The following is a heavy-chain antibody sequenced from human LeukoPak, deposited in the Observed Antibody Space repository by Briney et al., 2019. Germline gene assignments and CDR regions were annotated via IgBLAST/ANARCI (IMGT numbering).Heavy chain of an antibody. D-gene: IGHD3-10*01. V-gene: IGHV4-61*01. J-gene: IGHJ6*04. CDR1: GGSVSSGSYY. CDR2: IYYSGST. CDR3: AREIPEITMVRGAKTRYYGMDV. Sequence: SETLSLTCTVSGGSVSSGSYYWSWLRQPPGKGLEWIGYIYYSGSTNYNPSLKSRVTISVDTSKNQFSLKLSSVTAADTAVYYCAREIPEITMVRGAKTRYYGMDVWGKGTTVTVSS.